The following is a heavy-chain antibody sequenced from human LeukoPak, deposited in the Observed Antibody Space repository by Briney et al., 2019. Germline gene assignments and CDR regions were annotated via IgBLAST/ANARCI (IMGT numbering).Heavy chain of an antibody. CDR3: ARAAAGNFDY. Sequence: AGSLRLSCAASGFTFSSYSMNWVRQAPGKGLEWVSSISSSSSYIYHAHTLQGRVTISTDNSKSSLYMHMSSLRAEDTAVYYCARAAAGNFDYWGQGTLVTVSS. CDR1: GFTFSSYS. CDR2: ISSSSSYI. D-gene: IGHD6-13*01. V-gene: IGHV3-21*01. J-gene: IGHJ4*02.